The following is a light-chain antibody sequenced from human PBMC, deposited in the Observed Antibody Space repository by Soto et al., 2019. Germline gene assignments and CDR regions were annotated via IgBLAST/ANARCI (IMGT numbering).Light chain of an antibody. Sequence: EIVMTQSPATLSVSPGERATLSCRASQSVSSNLAWYQQKPGQAPRLLIYDASTRATGVPATFSGSGSGTDFTLTISGLQFEDFAVYYCQQYNNWPETFGQGTKVEIK. J-gene: IGKJ1*01. CDR3: QQYNNWPET. CDR1: QSVSSN. CDR2: DAS. V-gene: IGKV3-15*01.